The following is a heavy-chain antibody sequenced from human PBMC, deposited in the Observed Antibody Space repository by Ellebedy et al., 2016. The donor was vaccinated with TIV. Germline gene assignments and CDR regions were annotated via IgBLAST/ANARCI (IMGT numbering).Heavy chain of an antibody. CDR2: ISYDANNK. CDR3: ATSRARVY. V-gene: IGHV3-30*03. J-gene: IGHJ4*02. Sequence: GESLKISCAASGFTFSSYDMPWVRQAPGKGLEWVALISYDANNKYYADAVKGRFTISRDNAKNSLYLQMNSLRVDDTAVYYCATSRARVYWGQGTLVTVSS. CDR1: GFTFSSYD.